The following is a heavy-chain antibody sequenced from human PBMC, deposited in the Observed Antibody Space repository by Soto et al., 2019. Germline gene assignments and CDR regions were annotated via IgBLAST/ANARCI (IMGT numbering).Heavy chain of an antibody. CDR1: GFTFDDFA. CDR2: ISWNSPSI. D-gene: IGHD2-8*02. CDR3: AKGPGLVASSGSPDS. Sequence: EVQLVESGGGLVQPGRSLRLSCAASGFTFDDFAMHWVRQPPGKGLEWVSGISWNSPSIVYADSVKGRFTISRDNAKNSLYLQLDSLGVEDTAFYYCAKGPGLVASSGSPDSWGQGTLVSVSS. J-gene: IGHJ5*01. V-gene: IGHV3-9*01.